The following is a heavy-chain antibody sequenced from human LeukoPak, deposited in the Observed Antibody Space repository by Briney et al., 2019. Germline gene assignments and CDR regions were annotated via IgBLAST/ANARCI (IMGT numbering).Heavy chain of an antibody. D-gene: IGHD6-13*01. Sequence: PGGSLRLSCAASGFTFSSYAMSWVRQAPGKGLEWVSTISGSGGRTYYADSVKGRFTISRDNSKNTLSLHMNSLRAEDTALYYCAKSFLPIAPAGTEVFWGQGTLVTVSS. CDR3: AKSFLPIAPAGTEVF. V-gene: IGHV3-23*01. CDR2: ISGSGGRT. J-gene: IGHJ4*02. CDR1: GFTFSSYA.